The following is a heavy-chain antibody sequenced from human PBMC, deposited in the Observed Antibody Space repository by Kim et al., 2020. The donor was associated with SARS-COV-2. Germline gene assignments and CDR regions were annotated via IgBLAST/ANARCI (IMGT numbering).Heavy chain of an antibody. D-gene: IGHD5-12*01. J-gene: IGHJ5*02. CDR1: GFTFSSYW. Sequence: GGSLRLSCAASGFTFSSYWMSWVRQAPGKGLEWVANIKQDGSEKYYVDSVKGRFTISRDNAKNSLYLQMNSLRAEDTAVYYCARSQGDGYDYETLDLNWFDPWGQTTLVTVSS. V-gene: IGHV3-7*03. CDR3: ARSQGDGYDYETLDLNWFDP. CDR2: IKQDGSEK.